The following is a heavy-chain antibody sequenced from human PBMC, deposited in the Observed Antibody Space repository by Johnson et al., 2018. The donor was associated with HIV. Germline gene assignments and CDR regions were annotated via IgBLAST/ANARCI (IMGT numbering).Heavy chain of an antibody. V-gene: IGHV3-30*04. D-gene: IGHD1-26*01. Sequence: VQLVESGGGVVQPGRSLRLAYVTSGFSISNYAMHWVRQAPGKGLEWVAVISYDGSNRYYADSVKGRFTISRDNSKNTVYLQMNNLRAEDTAVYYCAKDAGWSIVGATDGRDAFDIWGQGAMVTVSS. CDR3: AKDAGWSIVGATDGRDAFDI. CDR2: ISYDGSNR. J-gene: IGHJ3*02. CDR1: GFSISNYA.